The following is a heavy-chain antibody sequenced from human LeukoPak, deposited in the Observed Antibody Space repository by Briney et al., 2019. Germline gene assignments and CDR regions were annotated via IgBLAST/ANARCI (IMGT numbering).Heavy chain of an antibody. CDR3: ARDCWADCSSTSCYGGYYYYYYMDV. D-gene: IGHD2-2*01. CDR2: IYTSGST. CDR1: GGSISSYY. Sequence: PSETLSLTCTVSGGSISSYYWSWIRQPAGKGLEWIGRIYTSGSTNYNPSLKSRVTMSVDTSKNQFSLKLSSVTAADTAVYYCARDCWADCSSTSCYGGYYYYYYMDVWGKGTTVTVSS. V-gene: IGHV4-4*07. J-gene: IGHJ6*03.